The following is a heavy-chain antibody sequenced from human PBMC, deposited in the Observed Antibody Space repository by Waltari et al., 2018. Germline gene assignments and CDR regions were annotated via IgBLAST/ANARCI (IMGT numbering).Heavy chain of an antibody. CDR2: INSNTGGA. D-gene: IGHD1-7*01. V-gene: IGHV1-2*02. CDR1: GYTFTAYY. Sequence: QIQIMQSGAEVKKPGASVKVSCQASGYTFTAYYIHWARQAPGQGLAWMGWINSNTGGADCAQSFQGRVTVTRDTSISTVYMELSGLTSDDTAVYYCAREALGGTKAFDMWGQGTMVTVSS. CDR3: AREALGGTKAFDM. J-gene: IGHJ3*02.